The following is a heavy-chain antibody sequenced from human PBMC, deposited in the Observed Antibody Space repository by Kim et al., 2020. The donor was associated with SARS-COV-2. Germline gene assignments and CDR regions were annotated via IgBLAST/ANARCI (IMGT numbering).Heavy chain of an antibody. Sequence: GRERYYADSAKGHFTISRDNAKNSLYLQMNSLRVADTAVYYCARARGMDVWGQGTTVTVSS. V-gene: IGHV3-7*01. CDR2: GRER. J-gene: IGHJ6*02. CDR3: ARARGMDV.